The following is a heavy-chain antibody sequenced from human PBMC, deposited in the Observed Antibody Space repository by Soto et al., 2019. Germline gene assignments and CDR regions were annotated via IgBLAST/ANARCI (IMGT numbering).Heavy chain of an antibody. CDR1: GVSFSNSG. V-gene: IGHV3-30*18. CDR3: AKDRGKIYFDY. CDR2: ISYDGSNK. J-gene: IGHJ4*02. Sequence: XGSLRLSCAASGVSFSNSGMHWVRQAPGKGLDWVAFISYDGSNKYYADSVKGRFTISRDNSKNTLYLQMNSLRAEDTAVYYCAKDRGKIYFDYWGQGPLVTVSS.